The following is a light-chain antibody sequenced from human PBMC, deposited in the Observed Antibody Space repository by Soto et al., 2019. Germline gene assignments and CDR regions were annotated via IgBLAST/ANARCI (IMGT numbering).Light chain of an antibody. J-gene: IGLJ1*01. CDR2: DVT. CDR1: SGDIDTYDF. V-gene: IGLV2-14*03. CDR3: NSYTTNNAFV. Sequence: QSALTQPAAVSGPPGQPITISCTGTSGDIDTYDFVSWYQVHPGKAPKLMIYDVTYRPSGVSDRFTGSRSDNAASLTISGLQPEDEAVYYCNSYTTNNAFVFGTGTKVTVL.